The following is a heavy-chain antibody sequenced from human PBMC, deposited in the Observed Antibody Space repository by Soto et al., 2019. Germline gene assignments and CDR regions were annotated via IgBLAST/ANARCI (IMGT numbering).Heavy chain of an antibody. J-gene: IGHJ6*03. Sequence: SETLSLTCTVSGGSISSSSYYWGWIRQPPGKGLEWIGSIYYSGSTYYNPSLKSRVTISVDTSKNQFSLKLSSVTAADTAVYYCARRSFRRAPGNYYYYYMDVWGKGTTVTVSS. CDR1: GGSISSSSYY. CDR2: IYYSGST. V-gene: IGHV4-39*01. CDR3: ARRSFRRAPGNYYYYYMDV.